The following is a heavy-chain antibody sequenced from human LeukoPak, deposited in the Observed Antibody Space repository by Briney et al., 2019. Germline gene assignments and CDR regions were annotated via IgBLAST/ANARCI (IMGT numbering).Heavy chain of an antibody. CDR3: ARETDDGYDSSDD. CDR2: ISSSSSYI. D-gene: IGHD3-22*01. V-gene: IGHV3-21*01. Sequence: PGGSLRLSCAASGFTFSSYSMNWVRQAPGKGLEWVSSISSSSSYIYYADSVKGRFTVSRDNAKNSLYLQMNSLRAEDTAVYYCARETDDGYDSSDDWGQGTLVTVSS. J-gene: IGHJ4*02. CDR1: GFTFSSYS.